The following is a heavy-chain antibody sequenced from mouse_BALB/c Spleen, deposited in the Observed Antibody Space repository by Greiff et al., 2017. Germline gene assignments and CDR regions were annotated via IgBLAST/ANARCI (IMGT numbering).Heavy chain of an antibody. CDR3: ARGALGGNYVGYAMDY. V-gene: IGHV2-2*02. CDR2: IWSGGST. Sequence: QVQLKESGPGLVQPSQSLSITCTVSGFSLTSYGVHWVRQSPGKGLEWLGVIWSGGSTDYNAAFISRLSISKDNSKSQVFFKMNSLQANDTAIYYCARGALGGNYVGYAMDYWGQGTSVTVSS. D-gene: IGHD2-1*01. J-gene: IGHJ4*01. CDR1: GFSLTSYG.